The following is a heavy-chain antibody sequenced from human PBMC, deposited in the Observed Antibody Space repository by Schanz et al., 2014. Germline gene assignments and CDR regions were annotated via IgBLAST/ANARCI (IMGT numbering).Heavy chain of an antibody. Sequence: QLQLRESGPGLVKPSETLSLICSVSGTSITSSTYYWGWIRQPPGKGPEWIGSISYSGNTYYTPSLKSRVTISLDTSKTQFSLKLTSVTAADTAVYYCARPSSVVGITGWFDTWGQGTLVTVSS. CDR3: ARPSSVVGITGWFDT. V-gene: IGHV4-39*01. CDR1: GTSITSSTYY. D-gene: IGHD3-22*01. CDR2: ISYSGNT. J-gene: IGHJ5*02.